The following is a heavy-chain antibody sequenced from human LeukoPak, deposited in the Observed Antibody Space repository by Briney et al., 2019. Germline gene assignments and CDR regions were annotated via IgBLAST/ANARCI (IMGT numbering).Heavy chain of an antibody. J-gene: IGHJ4*02. Sequence: PSETLSLTCTVPGGSISSGDYYWSWIRQPPGKGLEWIGYIYYSGSTYYNPSLKSRVTISVDTSKNQFSLKLSSVTAADTAVYYCARDPGYCSSTSCYRRRLGYFDYWGQGTLVPVSS. D-gene: IGHD2-2*03. CDR2: IYYSGST. V-gene: IGHV4-30-4*01. CDR1: GGSISSGDYY. CDR3: ARDPGYCSSTSCYRRRLGYFDY.